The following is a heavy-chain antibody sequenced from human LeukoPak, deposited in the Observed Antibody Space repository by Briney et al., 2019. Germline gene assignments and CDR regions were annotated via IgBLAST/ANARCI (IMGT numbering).Heavy chain of an antibody. J-gene: IGHJ3*02. V-gene: IGHV4-59*12. D-gene: IGHD3-3*01. CDR1: GGSISSYY. CDR3: ARVRYDFWSGYPDDAFDI. Sequence: SETLSLTCTVSGGSISSYYWSWIRQPPGKGLEWIGYIYYSGSTNYNPSLKSRVTISVDTSKNQFSLKLSSVTAADTAAYYCARVRYDFWSGYPDDAFDIWGQGTMVTVSS. CDR2: IYYSGST.